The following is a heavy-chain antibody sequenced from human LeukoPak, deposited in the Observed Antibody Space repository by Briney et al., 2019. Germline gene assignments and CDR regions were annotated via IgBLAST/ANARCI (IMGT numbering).Heavy chain of an antibody. D-gene: IGHD2-8*02. Sequence: PGGSLRLSCAASGFTFSNYWMGRVRQAPGKGLEWVANIKQDGSEKRYVDPVKGRFTISRDNAENSLYLQMNSLRAEDAGVYYCVRAPATNEWRCMDYWGRGTLVTVSS. V-gene: IGHV3-7*01. CDR1: GFTFSNYW. CDR2: IKQDGSEK. CDR3: VRAPATNEWRCMDY. J-gene: IGHJ4*02.